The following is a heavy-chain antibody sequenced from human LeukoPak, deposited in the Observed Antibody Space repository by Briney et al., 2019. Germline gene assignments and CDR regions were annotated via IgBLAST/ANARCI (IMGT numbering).Heavy chain of an antibody. CDR3: ARGRSEVPAALRYAFDI. Sequence: GGSLRLSCAASGFTFSSYSMNWVRQAPGKGLEWVSYISSSSSTIYYADSVKGRFTISRDNAKNSLYLQMNSLGAEDTAVYYCARGRSEVPAALRYAFDIWGQGTMVTVSS. J-gene: IGHJ3*02. CDR2: ISSSSSTI. D-gene: IGHD2-2*01. CDR1: GFTFSSYS. V-gene: IGHV3-48*01.